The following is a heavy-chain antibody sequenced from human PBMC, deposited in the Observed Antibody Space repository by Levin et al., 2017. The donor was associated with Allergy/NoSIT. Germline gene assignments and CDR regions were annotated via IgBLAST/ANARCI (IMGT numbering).Heavy chain of an antibody. CDR1: GFTFSSFA. V-gene: IGHV3-30*04. D-gene: IGHD3-22*01. J-gene: IGHJ3*02. Sequence: GGSLRLSCAASGFTFSSFAMNWVRQAPGKGLEWVTFMSYDGRITYYADSVKGRFTISRENPKTKLNLQLNSLRPEDTAVYYCTRGWTAHYYDSSVGASDIWGQGTIVTVSS. CDR2: MSYDGRIT. CDR3: TRGWTAHYYDSSVGASDI.